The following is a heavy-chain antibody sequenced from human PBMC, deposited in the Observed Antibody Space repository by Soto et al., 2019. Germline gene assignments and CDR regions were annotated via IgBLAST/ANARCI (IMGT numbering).Heavy chain of an antibody. CDR1: GFTFSSYV. J-gene: IGHJ4*02. D-gene: IGHD3-10*01. CDR3: AKVSNGWFGEFDY. CDR2: ISGSGGST. V-gene: IGHV3-23*01. Sequence: EVQLLESGGGLVQPGGSLRLSCGASGFTFSSYVMSWVRQAPGKGLEWVSAISGSGGSTYYADSVKGRFTISRDNSKNMLYLQMNSLRAEDTALYYCAKVSNGWFGEFDYWGQGTLVTVSS.